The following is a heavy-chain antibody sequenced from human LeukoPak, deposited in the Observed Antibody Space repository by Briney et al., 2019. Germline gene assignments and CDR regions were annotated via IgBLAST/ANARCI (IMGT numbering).Heavy chain of an antibody. CDR3: TTDPIYDFWSGYYYFDY. CDR1: GFTFSNAW. Sequence: GGSLRLSCAASGFTFSNAWMSWVRQAPGKGLEWVGRIKSKTDGGTTDYAAPVKGRFTISRDDSKNTLYLQVNSLKTEDTAVYYCTTDPIYDFWSGYYYFDYWGQGTLVTVPS. D-gene: IGHD3-3*01. CDR2: IKSKTDGGTT. V-gene: IGHV3-15*01. J-gene: IGHJ4*02.